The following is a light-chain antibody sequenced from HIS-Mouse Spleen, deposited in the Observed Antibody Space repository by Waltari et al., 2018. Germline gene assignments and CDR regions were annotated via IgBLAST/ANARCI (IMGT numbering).Light chain of an antibody. CDR1: QSVSSY. CDR2: DAS. CDR3: QQRSNWPPRVT. Sequence: EIVLTQSPATLSFSPGESATLPRRASQSVSSYLAWYQQKPGQAPRLRIYDASNRATGIPARFSGSGSGTDFTLTISSLEPEDFAVYYCQQRSNWPPRVTFGQGTRLEIK. J-gene: IGKJ5*01. V-gene: IGKV3-11*01.